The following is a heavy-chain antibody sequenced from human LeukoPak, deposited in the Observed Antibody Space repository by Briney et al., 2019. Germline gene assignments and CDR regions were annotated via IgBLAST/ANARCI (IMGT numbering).Heavy chain of an antibody. Sequence: GGSLRLSCAASGFTFSSYGMSWVRQAPGKGLEWVSAISGSGGSTYYADSVKGRFTISRDNSRNTLYLQMDSLRAEDTAVYYCARHLLWFGELSGGFDYWGQGTLVTVSS. CDR3: ARHLLWFGELSGGFDY. V-gene: IGHV3-23*01. CDR1: GFTFSSYG. D-gene: IGHD3-10*01. J-gene: IGHJ4*02. CDR2: ISGSGGST.